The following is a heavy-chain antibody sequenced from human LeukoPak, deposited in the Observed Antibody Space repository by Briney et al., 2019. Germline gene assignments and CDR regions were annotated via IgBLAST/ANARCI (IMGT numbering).Heavy chain of an antibody. J-gene: IGHJ4*02. CDR3: AKDVAYTFDY. D-gene: IGHD3-16*01. CDR2: ISSSGSTV. CDR1: GFTFSSYE. V-gene: IGHV3-48*03. Sequence: GGSLRLSCAASGFTFSSYEMNWVRQAPGKGLEWVSYISSSGSTVYYADSVKGRFTISRENSKNTLYLQTNSLRTEDTAVYYCAKDVAYTFDYWGQGTLVTVSS.